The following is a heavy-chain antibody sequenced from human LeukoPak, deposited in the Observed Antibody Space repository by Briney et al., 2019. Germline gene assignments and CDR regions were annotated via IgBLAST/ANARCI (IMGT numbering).Heavy chain of an antibody. D-gene: IGHD1-26*01. V-gene: IGHV3-53*01. CDR1: GFTFSSYW. Sequence: GGSLRLSCAASGFTFSSYWMSWVRQAPGKGLEWVSVIYSGGSTYYADSVKGRFTISRDNSKNTLYLQMNSLRAEDTAVYYCASSGSYSYFDYWGQGTLVTVSS. CDR2: IYSGGST. CDR3: ASSGSYSYFDY. J-gene: IGHJ4*02.